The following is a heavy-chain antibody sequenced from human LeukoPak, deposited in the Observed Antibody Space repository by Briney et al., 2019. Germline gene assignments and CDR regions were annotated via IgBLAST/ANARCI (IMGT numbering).Heavy chain of an antibody. CDR3: AHLSLDSSY. J-gene: IGHJ4*02. Sequence: ASVKVSCKASGYTFTGYYMHWVRQAPGPGLEWMGWINPNSGGTNYAQKFQGSVTMTRDTSISTAYMELSRLRSDDTAVYYCAHLSLDSSYWGQGTLVTVSS. D-gene: IGHD3-22*01. CDR2: INPNSGGT. CDR1: GYTFTGYY. V-gene: IGHV1-2*02.